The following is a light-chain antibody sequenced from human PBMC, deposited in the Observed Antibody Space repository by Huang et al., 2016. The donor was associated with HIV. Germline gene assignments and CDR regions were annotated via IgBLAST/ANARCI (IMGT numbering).Light chain of an antibody. CDR2: WAT. J-gene: IGKJ4*01. CDR1: QSVLYNSDNKNF. V-gene: IGKV4-1*01. Sequence: DIVMTQSPESLAVSLGERATINCKSSQSVLYNSDNKNFLAWYQQKPGQPPKLLIYWATTREAGVPDRVSGSGSGTDFTLTISSLQAEDVAVYYCQQYYSSPPRLAFGGGTKVEI. CDR3: QQYYSSPPRLA.